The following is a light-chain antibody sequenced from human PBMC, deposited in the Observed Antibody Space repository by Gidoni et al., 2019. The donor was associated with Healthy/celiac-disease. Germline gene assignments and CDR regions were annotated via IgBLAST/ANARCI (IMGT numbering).Light chain of an antibody. V-gene: IGKV1-9*01. CDR3: QQLNSYPPYT. J-gene: IGKJ2*01. Sequence: IQLTQSPSSLSASVGDRVTITCRASQSISSYLAWYQQKPGKAPKLLIYAASTLQSGVPSRFSGSGSGTDFTLTISSLQPEDFATYYCQQLNSYPPYTFXQXTKLXIK. CDR1: QSISSY. CDR2: AAS.